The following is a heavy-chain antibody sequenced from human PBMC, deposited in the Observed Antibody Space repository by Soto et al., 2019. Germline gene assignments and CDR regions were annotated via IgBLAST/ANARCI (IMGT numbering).Heavy chain of an antibody. D-gene: IGHD6-19*01. J-gene: IGHJ6*02. CDR2: IYPGDSDT. CDR1: GYSFTSYW. V-gene: IGHV5-51*01. CDR3: ARLGGLGAGTAYYYYGMDV. Sequence: GESLKISCKGSGYSFTSYWIGWVRQMPRKGLEWMGIIYPGDSDTRYSPSFQGQVTISADKSISTAYLQWSSLKASDTAMNYCARLGGLGAGTAYYYYGMDVWGQGTTVTVSS.